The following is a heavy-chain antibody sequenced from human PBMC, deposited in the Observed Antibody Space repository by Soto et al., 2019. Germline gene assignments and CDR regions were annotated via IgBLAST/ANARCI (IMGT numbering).Heavy chain of an antibody. V-gene: IGHV4-61*01. J-gene: IGHJ6*02. CDR2: IYYSGST. Sequence: SETLSLTCTVSGGSVSSGSYYWSWIRQPPGKGLEWIGYIYYSGSTNYNPSLKSRVTISVDTSKNQFSLKLSSVTAADTAVYYCASERWPQFFDYYYGMDVWGQGTTVTVSS. CDR3: ASERWPQFFDYYYGMDV. CDR1: GGSVSSGSYY.